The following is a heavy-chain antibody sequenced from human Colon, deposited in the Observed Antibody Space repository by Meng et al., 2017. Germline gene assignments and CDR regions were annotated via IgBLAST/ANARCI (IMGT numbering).Heavy chain of an antibody. CDR3: RCSGSYYPTNDAFDI. Sequence: ESLKISCAASGFTVSSNYMSWVRQAPGKGLEWVSVIYSGGSTYYADSVKGRFTISRHNSKNTLYLQMNSLRAEDTAVYYCRCSGSYYPTNDAFDIWGQGTMVTVSS. CDR2: IYSGGST. V-gene: IGHV3-53*04. CDR1: GFTVSSNY. J-gene: IGHJ3*02. D-gene: IGHD3-10*02.